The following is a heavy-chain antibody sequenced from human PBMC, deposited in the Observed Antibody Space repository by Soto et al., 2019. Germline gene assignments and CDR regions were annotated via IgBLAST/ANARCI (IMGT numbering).Heavy chain of an antibody. D-gene: IGHD2-15*01. CDR3: ARRYGGSFDY. J-gene: IGHJ4*02. Sequence: KASETLSLTCAVYGGSFSGYYWSWIRQPPGKGLEWIGEINHSGSTNYNPSLKSRVTISVDTSKNQFSLKLSSVSAADTAVYYCARRYGGSFDYRGKVTLVAVGS. V-gene: IGHV4-34*01. CDR2: INHSGST. CDR1: GGSFSGYY.